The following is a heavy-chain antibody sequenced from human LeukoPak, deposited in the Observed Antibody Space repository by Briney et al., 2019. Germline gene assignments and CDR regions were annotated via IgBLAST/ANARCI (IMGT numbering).Heavy chain of an antibody. V-gene: IGHV1-18*01. CDR1: GYTFTSYG. CDR2: ISAYNGNT. Sequence: ASVKDSCKASGYTFTSYGISWVRQAPGQGLEWMGWISAYNGNTNYAQKLQGRVTMTTDTSTSTAYMELRSLRSDDTAVYYCARDRSLELLWFGEASDYWGQGTLVTVSS. J-gene: IGHJ4*02. CDR3: ARDRSLELLWFGEASDY. D-gene: IGHD3-10*01.